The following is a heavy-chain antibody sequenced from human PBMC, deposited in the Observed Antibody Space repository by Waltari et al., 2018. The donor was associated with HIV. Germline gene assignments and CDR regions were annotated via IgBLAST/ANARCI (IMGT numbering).Heavy chain of an antibody. CDR3: TKGRRGALFGDE. J-gene: IGHJ4*02. CDR2: MNPENGDA. Sequence: QVQLVQSGVEIKKPRASVRISCKAFGYSFIDFDINWVRRPPGRGLEWVGWMNPENGDAGYGHKFKGRFSLTRDTSTDTAYMDVDNLKSEDTAIYYCTKGRRGALFGDEWGQGTLVTVSS. V-gene: IGHV1-8*02. CDR1: GYSFIDFD. D-gene: IGHD3-3*01.